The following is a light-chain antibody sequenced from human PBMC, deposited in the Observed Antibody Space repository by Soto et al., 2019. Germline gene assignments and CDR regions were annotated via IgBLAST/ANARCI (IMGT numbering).Light chain of an antibody. CDR2: EVS. Sequence: QSVLTQPASVSGSPGQSITISGTGTSSDVGYYNYVSWYQHHPGKAPKLIIYEVSNRPSGVSNRFSGSKSGNTASLTISGLQAEDEADYYCSSYTTSSNQVFGGGTKLTVL. J-gene: IGLJ2*01. CDR1: SSDVGYYNY. CDR3: SSYTTSSNQV. V-gene: IGLV2-14*01.